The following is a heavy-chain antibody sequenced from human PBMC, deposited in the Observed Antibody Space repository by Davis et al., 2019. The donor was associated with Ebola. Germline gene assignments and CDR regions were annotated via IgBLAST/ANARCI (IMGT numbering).Heavy chain of an antibody. CDR3: AREIAGYYDRSGYYPYNWFDP. CDR2: INPNSGGT. J-gene: IGHJ5*02. D-gene: IGHD3-22*01. CDR1: GYTFTGYY. V-gene: IGHV1-2*04. Sequence: ASVQVSCTASGYTFTGYYMHWVRQAPGQGLEWMGWINPNSGGTNYAQKFQGWVTITRDTSISTAYMELSRLRSDNTAVYYCAREIAGYYDRSGYYPYNWFDPGGQGTLVTVSS.